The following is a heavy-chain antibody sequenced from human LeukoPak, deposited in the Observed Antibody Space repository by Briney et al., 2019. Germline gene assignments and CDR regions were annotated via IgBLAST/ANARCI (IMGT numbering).Heavy chain of an antibody. Sequence: SETLSLTCTVSGGSISSYYWSWIRQPPGKGLEWIGYIYYSGSTNYNPSLESRVTISVDTSKNQFSLKLSSVTAADTAVYYCARDISSGGSCYYDYWGQGTLVTVSS. CDR1: GGSISSYY. D-gene: IGHD2-15*01. J-gene: IGHJ4*02. CDR2: IYYSGST. CDR3: ARDISSGGSCYYDY. V-gene: IGHV4-59*01.